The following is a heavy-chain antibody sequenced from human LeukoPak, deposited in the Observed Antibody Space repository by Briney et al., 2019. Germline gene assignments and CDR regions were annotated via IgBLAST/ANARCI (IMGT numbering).Heavy chain of an antibody. D-gene: IGHD3-3*01. J-gene: IGHJ3*02. Sequence: GRSLRLSCVASGFTFDDYAMHWVRQLPGEGLQWVSGISRDSDGIGYADSVKGRFTISRDNAKNSLFLQMNSLRPEDTALYYCVKDSFSGYYSGDDAFDIWGRGTMVAVSS. CDR1: GFTFDDYA. V-gene: IGHV3-9*01. CDR2: ISRDSDGI. CDR3: VKDSFSGYYSGDDAFDI.